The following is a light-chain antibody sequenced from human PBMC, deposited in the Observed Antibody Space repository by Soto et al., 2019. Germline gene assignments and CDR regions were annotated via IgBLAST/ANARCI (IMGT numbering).Light chain of an antibody. Sequence: QSVLTQPPSASGTPGQRVTISCSRSSSNIGSNYVYWYQQLPGTAPKLLIYRNNQRPSGVPDRFSGSKSGTSASLAISRLRSEDESYYYCAAWDDSLIASYVFGTGTKVTVL. V-gene: IGLV1-47*01. CDR1: SSNIGSNY. J-gene: IGLJ1*01. CDR2: RNN. CDR3: AAWDDSLIASYV.